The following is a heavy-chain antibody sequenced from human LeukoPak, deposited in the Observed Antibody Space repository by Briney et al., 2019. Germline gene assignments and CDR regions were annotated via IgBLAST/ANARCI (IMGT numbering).Heavy chain of an antibody. V-gene: IGHV4-59*08. CDR2: MYHTGHT. CDR3: ARHPFATPFDY. D-gene: IGHD2-15*01. Sequence: PSETLSLTCNVSGGSISNYYGSWIRQPPGKGLEWIGYMYHTGHTMYNSSLKSRVTMSLDTSKNHFSLRLSSVTAADTAVYYCARHPFATPFDYWGPGTLVTVSS. J-gene: IGHJ4*02. CDR1: GGSISNYY.